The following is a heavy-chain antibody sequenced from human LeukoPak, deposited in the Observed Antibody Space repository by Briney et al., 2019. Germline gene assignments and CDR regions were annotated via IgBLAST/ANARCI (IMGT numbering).Heavy chain of an antibody. CDR1: GYTFSGEY. V-gene: IGHV1-2*06. CDR2: NNPKSGGT. Sequence: ASVKVSCKASGYTFSGEYMHWVRQAPGQGLEWMGRNNPKSGGTNYAQKFRGRVTMTSDTSISTLYMEVSRLKSDDTAVYYCVRGLPGGFDLWGRGTQVTVSS. J-gene: IGHJ2*01. CDR3: VRGLPGGFDL.